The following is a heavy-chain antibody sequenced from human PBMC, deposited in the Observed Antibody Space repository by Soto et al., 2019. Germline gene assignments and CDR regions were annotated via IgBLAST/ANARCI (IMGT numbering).Heavy chain of an antibody. J-gene: IGHJ6*03. Sequence: SLKISCAASGFTFDDYAMHWVRQAPGKGLEWVSGISWNSGSIGYADSVKGRFTISRDNAKNSLYLQMNSLRAEDTALYYCAKDGYGDYGSYYYYYMDVWGKGTTVTVSS. V-gene: IGHV3-9*01. CDR2: ISWNSGSI. CDR3: AKDGYGDYGSYYYYYMDV. D-gene: IGHD4-17*01. CDR1: GFTFDDYA.